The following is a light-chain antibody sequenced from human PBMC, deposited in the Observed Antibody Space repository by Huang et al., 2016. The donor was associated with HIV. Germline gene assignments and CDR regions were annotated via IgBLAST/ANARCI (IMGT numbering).Light chain of an antibody. CDR2: WSS. V-gene: IGKV4-1*01. Sequence: DIVMTQSPNSLTVSLGERATINCKSNQSVLHSNNKNYLAWYQQKPGQSPKLLSYWSSTRESGVPDRFSGDGPGSDFTLSISGLRAEDAAVYFCQQYISTPLTFGGGTKVEI. CDR3: QQYISTPLT. J-gene: IGKJ4*01. CDR1: QSVLHSNNKNY.